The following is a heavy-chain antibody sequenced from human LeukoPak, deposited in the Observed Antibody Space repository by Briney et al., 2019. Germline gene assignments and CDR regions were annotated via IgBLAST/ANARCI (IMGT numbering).Heavy chain of an antibody. V-gene: IGHV4-34*01. CDR2: IDDGGNT. CDR3: ARFSSITPGDWGDAFDI. D-gene: IGHD2-21*02. J-gene: IGHJ3*02. CDR1: SGSFSNYF. Sequence: SETLSLTCSVYSGSFSNYFWSWIRQPPGKGLEWIGEIDDGGNTNYNPSLMSRVIVSMEKSKKQFSLVMRCVTAADTAVYYCARFSSITPGDWGDAFDIWSQGTTVIVSS.